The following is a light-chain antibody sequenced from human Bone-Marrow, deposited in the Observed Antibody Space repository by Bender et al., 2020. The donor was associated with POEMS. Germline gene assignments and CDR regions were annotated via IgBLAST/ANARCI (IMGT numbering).Light chain of an antibody. CDR1: NSNIGTNA. CDR3: AAWEAGLNGRV. V-gene: IGLV1-44*01. J-gene: IGLJ3*02. Sequence: QSVLTQPPSASGTPGQRVTISCSGSNSNIGTNAVNWYQQFPGTAPKLLIYSDNQRPSGVPDRFYASKSGTSASLAMQGQQCKSEAEYDCAAWEAGLNGRVFGGGANLTV. CDR2: SDN.